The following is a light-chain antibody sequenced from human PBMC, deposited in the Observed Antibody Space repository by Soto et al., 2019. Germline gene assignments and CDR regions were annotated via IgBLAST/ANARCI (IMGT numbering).Light chain of an antibody. V-gene: IGLV2-8*01. J-gene: IGLJ2*01. Sequence: QSVLTQPPSASGSPGQSVTISCTGASSDVGGYNYVSWYQQHPGKAPKLMIYEVSKRPSGVPDRFSGSKSGNTASLTVSGLKAEDEAAYYCSSYAGSNIVVFGGGTQLTVL. CDR1: SSDVGGYNY. CDR3: SSYAGSNIVV. CDR2: EVS.